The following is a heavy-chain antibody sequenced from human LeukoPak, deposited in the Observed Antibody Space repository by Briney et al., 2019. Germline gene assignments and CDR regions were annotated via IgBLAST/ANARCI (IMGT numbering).Heavy chain of an antibody. J-gene: IGHJ4*02. CDR1: GGTFSSYA. V-gene: IGHV1-69*05. Sequence: SVKVSCKASGGTFSSYAISWVRQAPGQGLEWMGRIIPIFGTANYAQKFQGRVTITTDESTSTAYMELSSLRSEDTAVYYCAREIMASYSGSYYFDYWGQGTLVTVPS. CDR2: IIPIFGTA. D-gene: IGHD1-26*01. CDR3: AREIMASYSGSYYFDY.